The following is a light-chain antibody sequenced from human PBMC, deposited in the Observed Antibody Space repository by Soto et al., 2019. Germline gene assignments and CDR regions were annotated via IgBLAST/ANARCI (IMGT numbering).Light chain of an antibody. J-gene: IGKJ1*01. V-gene: IGKV3-11*01. Sequence: EIVLTQSPATLSLSPVERATLSFSASQSVSSYLAWYQQKPGQAPRLLIYDASNRATGIPARFSCSGSGTDFTLTISSLEPEDFAVYYCQQRSNWRTCGQGTKGDIK. CDR3: QQRSNWRT. CDR2: DAS. CDR1: QSVSSY.